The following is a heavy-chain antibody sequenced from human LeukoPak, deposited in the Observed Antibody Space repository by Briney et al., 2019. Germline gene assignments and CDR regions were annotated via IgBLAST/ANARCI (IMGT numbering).Heavy chain of an antibody. V-gene: IGHV4-61*02. J-gene: IGHJ3*02. CDR2: IYTSGST. D-gene: IGHD3-10*01. Sequence: SETLSLTCTVSGGSISSGSYYWSWIRQPAGKGLEWIGRIYTSGSTNYNPALKSRVTISVDTSKNQFSLKLSSVTAADTAVYYCARVIHRGAFDIWGQGTMVTVSS. CDR1: GGSISSGSYY. CDR3: ARVIHRGAFDI.